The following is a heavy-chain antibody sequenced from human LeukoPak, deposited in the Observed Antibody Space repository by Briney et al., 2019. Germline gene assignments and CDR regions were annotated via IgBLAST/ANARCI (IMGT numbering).Heavy chain of an antibody. Sequence: SETLSLTCTVSGGSISSYYWSWIRQPAGKGLEWIGRIYTSGSTNYNPSLKSRVTMSVDTSKNQFSLKLSSVTAADTAVYYCARDRLIGYCSGGSCYGPYYYYYGMDVWGQGTTVTVS. CDR2: IYTSGST. V-gene: IGHV4-4*07. J-gene: IGHJ6*02. CDR3: ARDRLIGYCSGGSCYGPYYYYYGMDV. D-gene: IGHD2-15*01. CDR1: GGSISSYY.